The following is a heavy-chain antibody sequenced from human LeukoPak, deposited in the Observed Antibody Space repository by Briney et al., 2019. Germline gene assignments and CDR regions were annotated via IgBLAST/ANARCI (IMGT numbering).Heavy chain of an antibody. Sequence: SETLFLTCTVSGGSVSSGSYYWSWIRQHPGKGLEWIGYIYYSGSTYYNPSLKSRVTVSVDTSMNQFSLNLSSVTAADTAVYYCARRVAYRYYFDNWGQGTLVAVSS. CDR2: IYYSGST. V-gene: IGHV4-31*03. CDR1: GGSVSSGSYY. D-gene: IGHD2-15*01. J-gene: IGHJ4*02. CDR3: ARRVAYRYYFDN.